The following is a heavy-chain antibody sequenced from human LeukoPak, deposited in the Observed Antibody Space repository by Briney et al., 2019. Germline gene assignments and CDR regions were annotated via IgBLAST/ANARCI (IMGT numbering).Heavy chain of an antibody. J-gene: IGHJ5*02. CDR2: IYYSGST. Sequence: SSETLSLTCTVSGGSISSSSYYWGWIRQPPGKGLEWIGSIYYSGSTYYNPSLKSRVTISVDTSKNQFSLKLSSVTAADTAVYYCAKSRVGPWGQGTLVTVSS. V-gene: IGHV4-39*07. D-gene: IGHD2-15*01. CDR1: GGSISSSSYY. CDR3: AKSRVGP.